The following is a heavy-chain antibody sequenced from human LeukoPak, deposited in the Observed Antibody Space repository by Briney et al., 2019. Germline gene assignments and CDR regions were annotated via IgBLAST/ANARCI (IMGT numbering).Heavy chain of an antibody. D-gene: IGHD6-25*01. CDR2: TNGEEREK. V-gene: IGHV3-7*01. CDR3: VRDGRNGWHFDY. CDR1: GFTLSSYR. Sequence: PGGPLRLSCTATGFTLSSYRMSWVRQAPGKGLEGVANTNGEEREKHSLDSVNGRFIIYRNNAESPMSLQMNTLRAEDTAVYYCVRDGRNGWHFDYWGQGILVTVSS. J-gene: IGHJ4*02.